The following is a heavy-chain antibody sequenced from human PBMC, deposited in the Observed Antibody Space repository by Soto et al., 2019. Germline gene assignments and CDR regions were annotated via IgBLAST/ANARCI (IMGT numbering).Heavy chain of an antibody. Sequence: ESGGGVVPPGRSLRLSCAASGFTFSSYGMHWVRQAPGKGLEWVAVISYDGSNKYYADSVKGRFTISRDNSKNTLYLQMNSLRAEDTAVYYCAKGRYFDWLSGRDYWGQGTLVTVSS. CDR2: ISYDGSNK. CDR3: AKGRYFDWLSGRDY. D-gene: IGHD3-9*01. J-gene: IGHJ4*02. CDR1: GFTFSSYG. V-gene: IGHV3-30*18.